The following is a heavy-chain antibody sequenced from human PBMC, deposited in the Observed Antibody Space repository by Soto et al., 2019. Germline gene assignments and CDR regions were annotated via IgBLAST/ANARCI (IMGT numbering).Heavy chain of an antibody. CDR1: GGSISSGGYY. J-gene: IGHJ3*02. CDR2: IYYSGRT. CDR3: AGRGSYKGAFDI. V-gene: IGHV4-31*03. D-gene: IGHD1-26*01. Sequence: QVQLQESGPGLVKPSQTLSLTCTVSGGSISSGGYYWSWIRQHPGKGLEWIGYIYYSGRTYYNPALKGRVTISVDTSKNQFSLKLCSVSAADKAVYYCAGRGSYKGAFDIWGQGTMVTVSS.